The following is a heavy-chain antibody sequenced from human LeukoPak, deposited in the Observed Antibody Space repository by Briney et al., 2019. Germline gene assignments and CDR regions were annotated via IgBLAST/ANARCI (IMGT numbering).Heavy chain of an antibody. CDR1: GNYW. J-gene: IGHJ4*02. CDR2: INSDGSWT. CDR3: VSFYETY. Sequence: GGSLRLSCAASGNYWMHWDRQAPGKGLVWVSHINSDGSWTSYADSVKGRFTISKDNAKNTVYLQMNNLRAEDTAVYYCVSFYETYWGRGTLVTVSS. V-gene: IGHV3-74*01. D-gene: IGHD2-2*01.